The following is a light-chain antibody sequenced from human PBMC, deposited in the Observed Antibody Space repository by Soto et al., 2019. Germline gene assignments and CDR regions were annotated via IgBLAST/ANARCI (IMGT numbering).Light chain of an antibody. CDR1: QGIRNN. J-gene: IGKJ4*01. CDR3: LQDYNYPLT. Sequence: PKTPSPSSLSASVGDRVPLPCRASQGIRNNLGWYQQKPGKAPKLLIYGASSLQSGVPSRFSGSGSGTDFTLTISSLQPEDFATYYCLQDYNYPLTFGGGTKVDIK. V-gene: IGKV1-6*01. CDR2: GAS.